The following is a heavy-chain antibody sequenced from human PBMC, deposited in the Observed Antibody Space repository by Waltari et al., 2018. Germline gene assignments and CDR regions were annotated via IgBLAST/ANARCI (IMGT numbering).Heavy chain of an antibody. CDR2: VEVDGSKE. J-gene: IGHJ6*02. V-gene: IGHV3-7*03. D-gene: IGHD6-19*01. CDR3: AKDGTGWKHPTGAYYYYGLDV. Sequence: EVQLVESGGGLVQPGGSLRLSCEASGFTFSNYWMSWVRQAPGKGLEWVAKVEVDGSKENYVDSVKGRFTISRDNSKNTLYLQMNSLRVEDTAVYYCAKDGTGWKHPTGAYYYYGLDVWGPGTTVTVSS. CDR1: GFTFSNYW.